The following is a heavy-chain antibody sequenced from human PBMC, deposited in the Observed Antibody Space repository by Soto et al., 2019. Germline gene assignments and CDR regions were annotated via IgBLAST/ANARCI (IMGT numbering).Heavy chain of an antibody. V-gene: IGHV3-74*02. CDR2: INSDGSST. D-gene: IGHD4-17*01. J-gene: IGHJ4*02. CDR1: GFTFSSYW. Sequence: EVQLVESGGGLVQPGGSLRLSCAASGFTFSSYWMHWVRQAPGKGLVWVSRINSDGSSTSYADSVKGRFTISRDNAKNTLYLQMSSLRAEDTAVYYYARPKPLTYGDYGFDSWGQGILVTVSS. CDR3: ARPKPLTYGDYGFDS.